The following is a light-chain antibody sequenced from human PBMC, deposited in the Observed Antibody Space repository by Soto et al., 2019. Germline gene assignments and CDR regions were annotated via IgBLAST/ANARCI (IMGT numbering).Light chain of an antibody. CDR1: DSNIGSNS. Sequence: QSALTQPPSASGTAGQVVTISCSGGDSNIGSNSVYWYQHLLRMAPKLLIYYNNQRPSGVPDRFSGSRSGTSASLAIVGLRSEDEAVYYCAAWDASLSACVFGGGTKVTVL. CDR3: AAWDASLSACV. CDR2: YNN. V-gene: IGLV1-47*02. J-gene: IGLJ3*02.